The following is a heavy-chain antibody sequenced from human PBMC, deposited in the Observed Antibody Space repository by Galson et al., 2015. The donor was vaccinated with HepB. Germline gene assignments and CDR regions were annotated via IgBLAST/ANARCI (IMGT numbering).Heavy chain of an antibody. CDR3: ATDGDAKVAARRYYGY. Sequence: SVKVSCKVSAYTLTELPIHWVRQAPGKGLEWMGGFDPEDGDTIYAQKFQGRITMTEDTSTDTAYMELSSLRSDDTAVYYCATDGDAKVAARRYYGYWGQGTLVTVSS. J-gene: IGHJ4*02. D-gene: IGHD6-6*01. V-gene: IGHV1-24*01. CDR2: FDPEDGDT. CDR1: AYTLTELP.